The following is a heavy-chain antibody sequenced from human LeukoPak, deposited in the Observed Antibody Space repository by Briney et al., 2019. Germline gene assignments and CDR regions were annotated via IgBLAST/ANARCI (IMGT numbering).Heavy chain of an antibody. CDR1: GFTFDDYA. CDR2: ISWDGIT. V-gene: IGHV3-43D*03. CDR3: AKPTIGKGRSVSNYFDF. J-gene: IGHJ4*02. Sequence: GSLRLSCAASGFTFDDYAMHWVRQAPGRGLEWVSLISWDGITYYADSVKGRFTISRDNSKNSLYLQMNGLRPEDTALYYCAKPTIGKGRSVSNYFDFWGQGTLVTVSS. D-gene: IGHD5/OR15-5a*01.